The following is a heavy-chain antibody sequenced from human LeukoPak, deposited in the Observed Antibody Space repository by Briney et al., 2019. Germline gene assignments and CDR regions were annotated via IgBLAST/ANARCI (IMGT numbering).Heavy chain of an antibody. D-gene: IGHD1-7*01. Sequence: GGSLRLSCAGSGFIFSSTWMHLVRQAPGEGLVWVSRINSDGSTINYADSVKGRLTISRDSAKNTLYLQMNSLRVEDTALYFCATAGNYRFDYWGQGTLVTVSS. CDR2: INSDGSTI. V-gene: IGHV3-74*01. CDR3: ATAGNYRFDY. CDR1: GFIFSSTW. J-gene: IGHJ4*02.